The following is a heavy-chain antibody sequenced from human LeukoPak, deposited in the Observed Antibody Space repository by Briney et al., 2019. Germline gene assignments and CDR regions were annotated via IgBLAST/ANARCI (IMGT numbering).Heavy chain of an antibody. CDR1: GFPFSSHW. CDR2: IKRDGSEE. J-gene: IGHJ4*02. CDR3: ARLTGTTGFDY. V-gene: IGHV3-7*01. Sequence: GGSLRLSCSASGFPFSSHWMSWVRQAPGKGLEWVANIKRDGSEEYYVDSVKGRFTISRDNAKNSLYLQLNSLRADDTDVYYCARLTGTTGFDYWGQGTLVNVSS. D-gene: IGHD1-1*01.